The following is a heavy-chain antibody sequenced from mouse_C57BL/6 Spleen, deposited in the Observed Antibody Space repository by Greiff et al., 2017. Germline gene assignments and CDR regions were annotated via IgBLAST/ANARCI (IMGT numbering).Heavy chain of an antibody. Sequence: EVQGVESGGGLVKPGGSLKLSCAASGFTFSDYGMHWVRQAPEKGLEWVAYISSGSSTIYYADTVKGRFTISRDNAKNTLFLQRTSLRSEDTAMYYCARPDYYGSSPFAYWGQGTLVTVSA. CDR2: ISSGSSTI. J-gene: IGHJ3*01. D-gene: IGHD1-1*01. CDR3: ARPDYYGSSPFAY. V-gene: IGHV5-17*01. CDR1: GFTFSDYG.